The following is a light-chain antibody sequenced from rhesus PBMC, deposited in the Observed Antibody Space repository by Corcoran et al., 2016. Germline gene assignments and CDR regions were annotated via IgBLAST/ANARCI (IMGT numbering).Light chain of an antibody. J-gene: IGKJ4*01. CDR3: QQGNSKPLT. Sequence: DIQMSQSPSSLSASVGDRVTITCRASQGISSFLNWFQQKPGKAPKLLIYYADSLASGVRSRFSGGGFRTDFTLTISSLQPEDCATYYCQQGNSKPLTFGGGTKVELK. CDR2: YAD. V-gene: IGKV1-32*04. CDR1: QGISSF.